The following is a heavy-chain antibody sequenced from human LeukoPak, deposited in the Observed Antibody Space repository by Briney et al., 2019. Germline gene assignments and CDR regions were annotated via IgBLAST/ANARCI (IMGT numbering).Heavy chain of an antibody. Sequence: GGSLRLSCVVSGFTFSSYWMSWVRQAPGKGLEWVANINQDGRAKHYLDSVKGRFTVSRDNTKNTLYLQMNSLRAEDTALYYCGKGGAVSSKSITMVRGTRRYNYYMDVWGKGTTVTISS. CDR3: GKGGAVSSKSITMVRGTRRYNYYMDV. D-gene: IGHD3-10*01. CDR1: GFTFSSYW. CDR2: INQDGRAK. J-gene: IGHJ6*03. V-gene: IGHV3-7*03.